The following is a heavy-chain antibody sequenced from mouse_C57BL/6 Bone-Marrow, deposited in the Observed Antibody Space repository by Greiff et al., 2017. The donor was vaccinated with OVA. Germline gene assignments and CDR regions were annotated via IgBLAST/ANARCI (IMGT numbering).Heavy chain of an antibody. CDR1: GYTFTDYE. J-gene: IGHJ4*01. CDR2: IDPETGGT. Sequence: QVQLQQSGAELVRPGASVTLSCKASGYTFTDYEMHWVKQTPVHGLEWIGAIDPETGGTDYNPKFKGKAILTADKSSSTAFQLLRSLTSEYSAVYYFTCSYCGNYCAMDYWGQGTSVTVSS. CDR3: TCSYCGNYCAMDY. V-gene: IGHV1-15*01. D-gene: IGHD2-1*01.